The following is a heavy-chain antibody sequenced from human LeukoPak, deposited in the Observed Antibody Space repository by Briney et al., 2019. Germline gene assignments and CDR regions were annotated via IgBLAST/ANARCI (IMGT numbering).Heavy chain of an antibody. J-gene: IGHJ4*02. V-gene: IGHV1-2*06. Sequence: ASVKVSCKASGYTFTGYYMHWVRQAPGQGLEWMGRINPNSGGTNYAQKFQGRVTMTRDTSISTAYMELSRLRSDDTAVYYCARDNDSSGYYNAIDYWGQGTLVTVSS. D-gene: IGHD3-22*01. CDR1: GYTFTGYY. CDR3: ARDNDSSGYYNAIDY. CDR2: INPNSGGT.